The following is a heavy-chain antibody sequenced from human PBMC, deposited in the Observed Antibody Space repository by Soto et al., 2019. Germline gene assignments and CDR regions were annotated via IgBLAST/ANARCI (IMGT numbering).Heavy chain of an antibody. CDR1: GYTFTGYY. J-gene: IGHJ6*02. CDR3: ARDPAGIAAAGTKYGMDV. V-gene: IGHV1-2*04. CDR2: INPNSGGT. Sequence: ASVKVSCKASGYTFTGYYMHWVRQAPGQGLEWMGWINPNSGGTNYAQKFQGWVTMTRDTSISTAYMELSRLRSDDTAVYYCARDPAGIAAAGTKYGMDVWGQGTTVNVSS. D-gene: IGHD6-13*01.